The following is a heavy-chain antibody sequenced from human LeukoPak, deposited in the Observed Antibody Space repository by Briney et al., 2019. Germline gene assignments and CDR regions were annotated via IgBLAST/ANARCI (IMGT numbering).Heavy chain of an antibody. CDR3: ARVLTYDSSALDHYFDY. CDR2: ISSSGST. V-gene: IGHV4-61*02. J-gene: IGHJ4*02. Sequence: SETLSLTCTVSGDSISSGDYYWSWIRQPAGKGLEWIGRISSSGSTNYNPSLKSRVTISVDTSKNQFSLELSSVTAADTAVYYCARVLTYDSSALDHYFDYWGQGNLVTVSS. CDR1: GDSISSGDYY. D-gene: IGHD3-22*01.